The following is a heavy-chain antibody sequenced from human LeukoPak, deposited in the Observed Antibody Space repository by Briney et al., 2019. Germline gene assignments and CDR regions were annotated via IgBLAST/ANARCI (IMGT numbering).Heavy chain of an antibody. J-gene: IGHJ4*02. D-gene: IGHD3-22*01. Sequence: GGSLRLFCAASGFTFSSYAMSWVRQAPGKGLEWVSAISGSGGSTYYADSVKGRFTISRGSSKNTLYLQMNSLRAEDTAVYYCAKTRTYYYDSSGYYWDYWGQGTLVTVSS. CDR3: AKTRTYYYDSSGYYWDY. CDR2: ISGSGGST. CDR1: GFTFSSYA. V-gene: IGHV3-23*01.